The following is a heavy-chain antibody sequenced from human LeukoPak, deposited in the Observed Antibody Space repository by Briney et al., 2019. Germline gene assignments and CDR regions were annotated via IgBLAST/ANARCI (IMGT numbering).Heavy chain of an antibody. CDR1: GGSISSYY. V-gene: IGHV4-4*07. CDR2: IYSSGNT. CDR3: ARGSFWYYGSGSYQGFDY. J-gene: IGHJ4*02. D-gene: IGHD3-10*01. Sequence: SETLSLTCTVSGGSISSYYWSWIRQPAGKGLEWIGRIYSSGNTNYNPSLKSRLTILLETSKNQFSLKLSSVTAADTAVYYCARGSFWYYGSGSYQGFDYWGQGTLVTVSS.